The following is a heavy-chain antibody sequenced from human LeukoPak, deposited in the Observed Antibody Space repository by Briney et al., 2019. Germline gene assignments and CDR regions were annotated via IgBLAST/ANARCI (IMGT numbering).Heavy chain of an antibody. CDR3: VRRYYEYNVYDRHLDF. Sequence: GSLRLSCAASGFTFSRDWMHWVRQAPGKGLVWVSRISDDGSITTYADFVQGRFTISRDNAKSTVFLQMNSLRVEDTAVYFCVRRYYEYNVYDRHLDFWGQGILVTVSP. V-gene: IGHV3-74*03. D-gene: IGHD5/OR15-5a*01. CDR2: ISDDGSIT. J-gene: IGHJ4*02. CDR1: GFTFSRDW.